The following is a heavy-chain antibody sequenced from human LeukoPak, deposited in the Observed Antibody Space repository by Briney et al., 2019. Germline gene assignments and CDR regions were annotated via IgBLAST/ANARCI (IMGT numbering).Heavy chain of an antibody. CDR1: GYTFTGLY. Sequence: PWASVKVSCKASGYTFTGLYMHWVRQAPGQGLEWMGWINPHSADTGYAQKFLGRVTMTRDMSISTIYMELTRLRSDDTALYYCARWDGYSSSPDYWGQGTLVTVSS. CDR2: INPHSADT. J-gene: IGHJ4*02. D-gene: IGHD6-13*01. CDR3: ARWDGYSSSPDY. V-gene: IGHV1-2*02.